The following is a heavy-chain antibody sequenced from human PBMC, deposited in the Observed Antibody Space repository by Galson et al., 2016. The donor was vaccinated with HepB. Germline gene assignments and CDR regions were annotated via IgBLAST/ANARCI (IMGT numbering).Heavy chain of an antibody. V-gene: IGHV1-69*13. CDR1: GGTFSSYA. Sequence: SVKVSCKASGGTFSSYAISWVRQAPGQGLEWMGGIIPIFATANYAQKFQGRVTITADESTSTAYMELSSLRSEDTAVYYCARVKSLVVPAATGWGQGTLVTVSS. J-gene: IGHJ4*02. D-gene: IGHD2-2*01. CDR3: ARVKSLVVPAATG. CDR2: IIPIFATA.